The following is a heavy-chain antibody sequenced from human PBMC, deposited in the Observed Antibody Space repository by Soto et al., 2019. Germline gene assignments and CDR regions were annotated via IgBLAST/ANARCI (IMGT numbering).Heavy chain of an antibody. CDR1: GFIFSSYG. J-gene: IGHJ2*01. D-gene: IGHD2-21*01. Sequence: GGSLRLSCAASGFIFSSYGMHWVRQAPGKGLEWVAVISYDGSNKYYADSVKGRFTISRDNSKNTLYLQMNSLRSEDTAVYYCARGWLPHFYYGCGGHTHGLDYRGRG. V-gene: IGHV3-30*03. CDR3: ARGWLPHFYYGCGGHTHGLDY. CDR2: ISYDGSNK.